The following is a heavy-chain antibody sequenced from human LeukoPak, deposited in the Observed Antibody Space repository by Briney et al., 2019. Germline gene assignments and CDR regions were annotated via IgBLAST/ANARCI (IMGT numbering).Heavy chain of an antibody. Sequence: SVKVSCKASGGTFSSYAISWVRQAPGQGLEWMGGIIPIFGTANYAQKFQGRVTVTADESTSTAYMELSSLRSEDTAAYYCARTGTAYCGGDCYYLYWGQGTLVTVSS. CDR2: IIPIFGTA. CDR1: GGTFSSYA. CDR3: ARTGTAYCGGDCYYLY. J-gene: IGHJ4*02. D-gene: IGHD2-21*02. V-gene: IGHV1-69*13.